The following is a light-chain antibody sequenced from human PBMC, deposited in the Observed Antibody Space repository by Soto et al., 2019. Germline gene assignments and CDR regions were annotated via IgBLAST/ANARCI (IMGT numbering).Light chain of an antibody. CDR2: GAY. CDR1: QIVSSTY. J-gene: IGKJ1*01. V-gene: IGKV3-20*01. CDR3: HMYGSSPQWT. Sequence: EILLTQSPGTLSLSPGSRCTRSCRALQIVSSTYLAWYQQKPGQAHRLLIYGAYSRATGIPDRVSGSGSGTEFTLTISRLEPEDFAVYYCHMYGSSPQWTLGQGTKVDIK.